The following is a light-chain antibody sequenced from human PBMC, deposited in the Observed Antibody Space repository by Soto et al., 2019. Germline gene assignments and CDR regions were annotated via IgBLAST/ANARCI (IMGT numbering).Light chain of an antibody. CDR1: QSISSY. V-gene: IGKV1-39*01. Sequence: DIQMTQSPSSLSASVGDRVTITCRASQSISSYLNWYQQKPGKAPKLLIYAASSLQSGVPSRFSGSGSGTEFTLTITGLQPDDFATYFCQQYKSYSTFGQGTKVDIK. CDR2: AAS. CDR3: QQYKSYST. J-gene: IGKJ1*01.